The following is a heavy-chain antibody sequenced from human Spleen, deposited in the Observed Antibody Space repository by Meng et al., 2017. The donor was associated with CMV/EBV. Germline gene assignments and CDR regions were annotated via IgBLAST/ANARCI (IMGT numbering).Heavy chain of an antibody. J-gene: IGHJ6*02. CDR3: VKGGGERVTFDAMDV. Sequence: SLKISCAASGITFEDFAMHLVRQTPGEGLEWLSGMSGNTGFIGYADSVKGRFTISRDNAKKTLSLQMDTLRTEDTALYYCVKGGGERVTFDAMDVWGQGTTVTVSS. D-gene: IGHD2-21*02. V-gene: IGHV3-9*01. CDR2: MSGNTGFI. CDR1: GITFEDFA.